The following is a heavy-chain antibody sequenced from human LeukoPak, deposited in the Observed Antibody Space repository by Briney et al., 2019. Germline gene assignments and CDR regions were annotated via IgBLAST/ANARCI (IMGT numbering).Heavy chain of an antibody. CDR1: GFTFDTYW. CDR2: ISGDGSTT. J-gene: IGHJ5*02. D-gene: IGHD1/OR15-1a*01. V-gene: IGHV3-74*01. CDR3: ARDPRNKGFDP. Sequence: GGSLRLSCAVSGFTFDTYWMHWVRQGPGKGLVWVSTISGDGSTTHYADSVKGRFTISRDNAKNTLYLEMNSLRAEDTAVYYCARDPRNKGFDPWGQGTLVTVSS.